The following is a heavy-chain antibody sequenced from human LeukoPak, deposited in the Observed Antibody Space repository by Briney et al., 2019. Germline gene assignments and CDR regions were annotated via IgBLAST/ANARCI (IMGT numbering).Heavy chain of an antibody. J-gene: IGHJ4*01. CDR3: ATDVPAVTIFGY. CDR1: GFTFSTYW. D-gene: IGHD2-2*01. CDR2: INSDGSST. Sequence: PGGSLRHSCAASGFTFSTYWMHWVRQAPGTGLGWVSLINSDGSSTNYADSVKGRFTISRDNAKNTLYLQMNSLRAEDTAVYYCATDVPAVTIFGYWGHGTLGSVSS. V-gene: IGHV3-74*01.